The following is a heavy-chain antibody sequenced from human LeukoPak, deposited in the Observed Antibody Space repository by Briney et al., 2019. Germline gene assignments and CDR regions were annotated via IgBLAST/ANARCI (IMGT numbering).Heavy chain of an antibody. J-gene: IGHJ4*02. CDR3: ARDRRQWLPHFDY. V-gene: IGHV1-69*04. Sequence: SVKVSCKASGGTFSSYAISWVRQAPGQGLEWMGRIIPILGIANYAQKFQGRVTMTRDTSTSTVYMELSSLRSEDTAVYYCARDRRQWLPHFDYWGQGTLVTVSS. CDR2: IIPILGIA. D-gene: IGHD6-19*01. CDR1: GGTFSSYA.